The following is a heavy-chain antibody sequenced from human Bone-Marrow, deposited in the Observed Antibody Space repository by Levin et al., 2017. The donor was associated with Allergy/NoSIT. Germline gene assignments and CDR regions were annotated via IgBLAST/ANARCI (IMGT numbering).Heavy chain of an antibody. CDR1: GYTFTGYY. Sequence: ASVKVSCKASGYTFTGYYMHWVRQAPGQGLEWMGWINPNTGGTNCAQNFQGRVTLTRDTSISTAYMDLSRLRSDDTAVYYCARVNGALLGATPFDYWGQGTLVTVSS. CDR2: INPNTGGT. J-gene: IGHJ4*02. D-gene: IGHD1-26*01. V-gene: IGHV1-2*02. CDR3: ARVNGALLGATPFDY.